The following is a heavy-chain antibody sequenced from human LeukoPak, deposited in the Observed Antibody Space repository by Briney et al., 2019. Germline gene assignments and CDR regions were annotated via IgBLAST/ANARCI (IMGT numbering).Heavy chain of an antibody. CDR1: GFTFSSYW. CDR2: IKQDGSEK. V-gene: IGHV3-7*01. CDR3: ARDISDMVTYWFDP. D-gene: IGHD5-18*01. Sequence: PGGSLRLSCAASGFTFSSYWMSWVRQTPGKGLEWVANIKQDGSEKYYVDSVKGRFTISGDNAKNSLYLQMNSLRAEDTAVYYCARDISDMVTYWFDPWGQGTLVTVSS. J-gene: IGHJ5*02.